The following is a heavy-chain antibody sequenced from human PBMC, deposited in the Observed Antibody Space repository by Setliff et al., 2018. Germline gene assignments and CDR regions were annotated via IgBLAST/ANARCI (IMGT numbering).Heavy chain of an antibody. Sequence: GGSLRLSCVVSGFTLSSYGMHWVRQAPGKGLEWVSFLRHDESNRFYADSVKGRFTISRDNSKNTLYLQMNSLRVEDTAVYYCASGYHYDTSGNFDLPFNYWGQGTRVTVSS. J-gene: IGHJ4*02. CDR2: LRHDESNR. V-gene: IGHV3-30*02. D-gene: IGHD3-22*01. CDR1: GFTLSSYG. CDR3: ASGYHYDTSGNFDLPFNY.